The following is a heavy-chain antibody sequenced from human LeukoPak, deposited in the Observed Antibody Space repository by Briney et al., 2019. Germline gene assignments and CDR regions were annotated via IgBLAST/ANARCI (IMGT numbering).Heavy chain of an antibody. CDR1: GFTFSSYA. J-gene: IGHJ4*02. CDR3: ARGTSGPEY. CDR2: ISSGGGST. Sequence: GGSLRLSCAASGFTFSSYAMSWVRQAPGKGLEWVSAISSGGGSTYYADSVKGRFTVSRDNSKNTLYLQMNSLRAEDTAVYYCARGTSGPEYWGQGTLVTVSS. D-gene: IGHD3-16*01. V-gene: IGHV3-23*01.